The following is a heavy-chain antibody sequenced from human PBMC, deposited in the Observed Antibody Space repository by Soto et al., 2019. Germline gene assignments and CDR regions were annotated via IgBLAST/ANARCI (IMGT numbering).Heavy chain of an antibody. CDR1: GFTFSSYA. J-gene: IGHJ4*02. CDR3: AKAPYGSGSYMYFDY. CDR2: ISGSGGNT. D-gene: IGHD3-10*01. V-gene: IGHV3-23*01. Sequence: PGGSLRLSCAASGFTFSSYAMSWVRQAPGKGLEWVSAISGSGGNTYYADSVKGRFTISRDNSKNTLYLQMNSLRAEDTAVYYCAKAPYGSGSYMYFDYWGQGTLVTVSS.